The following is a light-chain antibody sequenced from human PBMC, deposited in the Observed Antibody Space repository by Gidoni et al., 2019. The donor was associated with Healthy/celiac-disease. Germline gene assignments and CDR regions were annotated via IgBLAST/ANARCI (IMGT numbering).Light chain of an antibody. V-gene: IGLV2-14*01. CDR2: DVS. J-gene: IGLJ2*01. CDR3: SSYTSSSTLV. CDR1: SSDVGGYNY. Sequence: QSDLTQPASVSGSPGQAITISCTGTSSDVGGYNYVSWYQQHPGKAPKLMMYDVSNRPSGVSNRFSGSKSGNTASLTISGLQAEDEADYSCSSYTSSSTLVFGGGTKLTVL.